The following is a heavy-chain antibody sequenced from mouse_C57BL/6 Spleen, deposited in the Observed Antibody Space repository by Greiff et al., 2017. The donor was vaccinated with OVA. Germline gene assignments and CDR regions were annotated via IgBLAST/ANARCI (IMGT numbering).Heavy chain of an antibody. V-gene: IGHV1-64*01. CDR2: IHPNSGST. CDR3: ARSPSYDGFAY. D-gene: IGHD2-12*01. J-gene: IGHJ3*01. Sequence: VQLQQPGAELVKPGASVKLSCKASGYTFTSYRMHWVKQRPGQGLEWIGMIHPNSGSTNYNEKFKSKATLTVDKSSSTAYMQLSSLTSEDSAVYYCARSPSYDGFAYWGQGTLVTVSA. CDR1: GYTFTSYR.